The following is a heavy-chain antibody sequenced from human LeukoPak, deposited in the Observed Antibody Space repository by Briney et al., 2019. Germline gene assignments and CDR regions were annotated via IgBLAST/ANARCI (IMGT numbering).Heavy chain of an antibody. CDR2: INPTGGST. D-gene: IGHD6-6*01. J-gene: IGHJ4*02. Sequence: ASVKVSGKASGYTFPSYFMHWVRLAPGQGLEWMGIINPTGGSTTYAQKFQGRVTMTRDTSTSTVYMELSSLRSDDTAVYYCARTAARRFDYWGQGTLVTVSS. CDR1: GYTFPSYF. CDR3: ARTAARRFDY. V-gene: IGHV1-46*01.